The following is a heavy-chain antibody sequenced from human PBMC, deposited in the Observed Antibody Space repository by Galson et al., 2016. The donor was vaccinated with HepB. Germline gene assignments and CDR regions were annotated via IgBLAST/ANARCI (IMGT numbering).Heavy chain of an antibody. J-gene: IGHJ6*04. CDR3: ARLILNYAFCSHYEMDV. Sequence: SLRLSCAASGFTFSSYSMNWVRQAPGKGLDWVSSISSGSSYIYYADSVKGRFTISKDNAKNSLYLQMNSLRAEDTAVYYCARLILNYAFCSHYEMDVWGKGTTVTASS. CDR1: GFTFSSYS. D-gene: IGHD3-3*01. V-gene: IGHV3-21*01. CDR2: ISSGSSYI.